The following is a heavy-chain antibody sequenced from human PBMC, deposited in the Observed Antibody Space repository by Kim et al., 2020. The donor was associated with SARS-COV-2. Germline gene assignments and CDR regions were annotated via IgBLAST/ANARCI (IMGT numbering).Heavy chain of an antibody. D-gene: IGHD3-10*01. J-gene: IGHJ4*02. CDR2: ISYDGSNK. CDR1: GFTFSSYG. Sequence: GGSLILSCAASGFTFSSYGMHWVRQAPGKGLEWVAVISYDGSNKYYADSVKGRFTISRDNSKNTLYLQMNSLRAEDTAVYYCPLLRLPLGFDYWGQGTLVTVSS. CDR3: PLLRLPLGFDY. V-gene: IGHV3-30*03.